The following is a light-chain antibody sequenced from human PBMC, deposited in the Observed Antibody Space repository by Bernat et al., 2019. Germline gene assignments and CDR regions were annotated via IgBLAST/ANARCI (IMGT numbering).Light chain of an antibody. CDR1: HDTSTW. V-gene: IGKV1-12*01. CDR3: QQANSFPRT. Sequence: DIQMTQSPSSVSASVGDSVTITCRASHDTSTWVAWYQQKQGNAPRLLITAASTLHYGVPSRFSGSGSGTEFTLTISSLQPEDSATYFCQQANSFPRTFGPGTTVEIK. CDR2: AAS. J-gene: IGKJ3*01.